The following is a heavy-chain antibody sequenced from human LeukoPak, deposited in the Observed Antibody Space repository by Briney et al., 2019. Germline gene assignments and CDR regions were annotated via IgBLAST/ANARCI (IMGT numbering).Heavy chain of an antibody. CDR3: ARDAAPYYDFWSGYYVDY. CDR1: GFTFSSYW. V-gene: IGHV3-48*01. Sequence: GGSLRLSCAASGFTFSSYWMSWVRQAPGRGLEWVSYISSSSSTIYYADSVKGRFTISRDNAKNSLYLQMNSLRAEDTAVYYCARDAAPYYDFWSGYYVDYWGQGTLVTVSS. D-gene: IGHD3-3*01. CDR2: ISSSSSTI. J-gene: IGHJ4*02.